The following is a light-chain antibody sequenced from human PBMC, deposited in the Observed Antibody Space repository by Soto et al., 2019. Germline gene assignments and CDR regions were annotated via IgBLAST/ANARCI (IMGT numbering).Light chain of an antibody. CDR1: SSDVGGYNY. CDR3: ISYTSSSTWV. CDR2: DVS. J-gene: IGLJ3*02. V-gene: IGLV2-14*01. Sequence: QSALTQPASVSGSPGQSITISCTGTSSDVGGYNYVSWYQQHPGKVPKLMIYDVSDRPSGVSNRFSGSKSGNTASLTISGIQDEDEADYYCISYTSSSTWVFGGGTQLTVL.